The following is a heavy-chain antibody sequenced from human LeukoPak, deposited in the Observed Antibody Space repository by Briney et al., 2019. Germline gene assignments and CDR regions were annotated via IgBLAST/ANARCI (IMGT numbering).Heavy chain of an antibody. CDR2: INAGTGDT. J-gene: IGHJ4*02. CDR3: ARGPIAAVAFFDY. D-gene: IGHD6-13*01. Sequence: ASVKVSCKASGYTFTNYAIHWVRQAPGQRPEWMGWINAGTGDTRYLQGFQGRVTISRDTSASAVYMELSSLTYEDTAVFYCARGPIAAVAFFDYWGQGTLVSVSA. V-gene: IGHV1-3*01. CDR1: GYTFTNYA.